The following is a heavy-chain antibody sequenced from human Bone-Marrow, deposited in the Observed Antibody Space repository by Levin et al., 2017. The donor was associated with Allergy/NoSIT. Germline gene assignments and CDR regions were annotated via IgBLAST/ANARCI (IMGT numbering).Heavy chain of an antibody. V-gene: IGHV1-2*02. D-gene: IGHD1-1*01. CDR1: GYTFTGYY. J-gene: IGHJ4*02. CDR2: INPNSGDT. Sequence: ASVKVSCKASGYTFTGYYMHWVRQAPGQGLEWMGWINPNSGDTKYAQKFQDRVTMTRDTSITTAHMELKMLISDDTAVYYCARQNERYFDPWGQGTLVTVSS. CDR3: ARQNERYFDP.